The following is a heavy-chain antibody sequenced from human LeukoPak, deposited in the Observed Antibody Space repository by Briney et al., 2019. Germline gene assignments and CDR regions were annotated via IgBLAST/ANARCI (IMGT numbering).Heavy chain of an antibody. V-gene: IGHV4-34*01. CDR2: INHSGST. D-gene: IGHD4-23*01. Sequence: SETLSLTCAVYGGSFSDYSWSWIRQPPGKGLEWIGEINHSGSTNYNPSLKSRVTISVDTSKNQFSLKLSSVTAADTAVYYCARLSGGNSNYYYYYMDVWGKGTTVTVSS. J-gene: IGHJ6*03. CDR1: GGSFSDYS. CDR3: ARLSGGNSNYYYYYMDV.